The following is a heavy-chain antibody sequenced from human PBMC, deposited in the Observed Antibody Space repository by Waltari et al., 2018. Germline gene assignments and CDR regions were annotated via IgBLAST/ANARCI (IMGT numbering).Heavy chain of an antibody. D-gene: IGHD3-22*01. CDR1: GGTFSSYA. CDR3: ARDLGKEDSSGYPFDY. V-gene: IGHV1-69*13. CDR2: IIPIFGTA. Sequence: QVQLVQSGAEVKKPGSSVKVSCKASGGTFSSYAISWVRQAPGQGLEWMGRIIPIFGTANYAQKFQGRVTITADKSTSTAYMELSSLRSEDTAVYYCARDLGKEDSSGYPFDYWGQGTLVTVSS. J-gene: IGHJ4*02.